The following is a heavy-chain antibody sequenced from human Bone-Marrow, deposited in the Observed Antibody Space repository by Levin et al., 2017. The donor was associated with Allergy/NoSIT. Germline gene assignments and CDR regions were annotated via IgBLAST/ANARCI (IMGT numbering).Heavy chain of an antibody. V-gene: IGHV4-59*01. J-gene: IGHJ4*02. Sequence: KPSETLSLTCTVSGGSISSYYWSWIRQPPGKGLEWIGYIYYSGSTNYNPSLKSRVTISVDTSKNQFSLKLSSVTAADTAVYYCARSAKLTQVSDYWGQGTLVTVSS. D-gene: IGHD3-16*01. CDR3: ARSAKLTQVSDY. CDR1: GGSISSYY. CDR2: IYYSGST.